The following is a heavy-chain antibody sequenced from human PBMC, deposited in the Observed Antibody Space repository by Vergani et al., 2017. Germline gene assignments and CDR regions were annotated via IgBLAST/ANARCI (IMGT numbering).Heavy chain of an antibody. Sequence: QVQLVESEGGVVQPGRSLTLSCVASGFTFSSHGMHWVRQAPGKGLEWVAVIWYDGSNKYYGDSVKGGFTISRDNSKNTLYLQMNSLRVEDTAVYYCARWGNEKRLDSWGQGTLVTVAS. CDR2: IWYDGSNK. V-gene: IGHV3-33*01. CDR3: ARWGNEKRLDS. J-gene: IGHJ5*01. CDR1: GFTFSSHG. D-gene: IGHD1-1*01.